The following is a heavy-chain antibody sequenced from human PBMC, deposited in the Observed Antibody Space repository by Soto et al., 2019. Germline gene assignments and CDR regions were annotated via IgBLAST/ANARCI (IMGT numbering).Heavy chain of an antibody. CDR3: AKDRWRYSTSGDYSDY. Sequence: PGESLKISCKGSGYSFTSYWIGWVRQMPGKGLEWMGIINPGDSDTRYSPSFQGQVTISADKSVSTAYVQWSSLKASDTAMYYCAKDRWRYSTSGDYSDYWGQGTLVTVSS. CDR1: GYSFTSYW. CDR2: INPGDSDT. V-gene: IGHV5-51*01. J-gene: IGHJ4*02. D-gene: IGHD6-6*01.